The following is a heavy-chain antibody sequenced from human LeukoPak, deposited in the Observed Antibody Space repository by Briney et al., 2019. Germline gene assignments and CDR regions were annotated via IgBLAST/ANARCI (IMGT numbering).Heavy chain of an antibody. CDR3: ARGLLGIYWYFDL. V-gene: IGHV1-8*01. CDR2: MNPNSGNT. CDR1: GYTFTSYD. Sequence: EASVKVSCKASGYTFTSYDINWVRQATGQGLEWMGWMNPNSGNTGYAQKFQGGVTMTRGTSMSTAYMELNSLRSDDTAVYYCARGLLGIYWYFDLWGRGTLVTVSS. D-gene: IGHD7-27*01. J-gene: IGHJ2*01.